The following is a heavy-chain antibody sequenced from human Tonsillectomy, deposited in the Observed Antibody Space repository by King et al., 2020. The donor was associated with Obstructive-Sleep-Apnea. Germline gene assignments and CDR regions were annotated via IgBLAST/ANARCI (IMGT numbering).Heavy chain of an antibody. V-gene: IGHV3-23*04. J-gene: IGHJ6*02. Sequence: VQLVESGGGLVPPGGSLRLSCAASGFTFSSFAMSWVRQAPGKGLEWVSGISGSGGNTYYEDSGKGRFTLSRDNSKNTLYLQRNSLRAEDTAVYYCAKEERITIFGVAPYGMDVWGQGTTVTVSS. CDR2: ISGSGGNT. D-gene: IGHD3-3*01. CDR3: AKEERITIFGVAPYGMDV. CDR1: GFTFSSFA.